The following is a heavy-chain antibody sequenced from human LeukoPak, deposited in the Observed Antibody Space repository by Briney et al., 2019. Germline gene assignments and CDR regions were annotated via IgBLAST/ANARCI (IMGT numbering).Heavy chain of an antibody. CDR1: GYTFSRYG. CDR3: ARDLVRHCVGDCYSYYYVMDV. V-gene: IGHV1-18*01. CDR2: ISAYNGNT. Sequence: ASVKVSCTASGYTFSRYGNSWVRQAPGQGLEWMGWISAYNGNTNYAQKLQGRVTMTTDTSTSTAYMELRSLRSDDTAVYYCARDLVRHCVGDCYSYYYVMDVCGHGTTVTVSS. D-gene: IGHD2-21*02. J-gene: IGHJ6*02.